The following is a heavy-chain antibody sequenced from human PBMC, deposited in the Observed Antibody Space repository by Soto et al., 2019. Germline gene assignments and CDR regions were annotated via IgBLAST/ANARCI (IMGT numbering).Heavy chain of an antibody. CDR2: IIPIFDTT. J-gene: IGHJ6*02. D-gene: IGHD3-16*01. CDR3: ARGGVTGDYYYHGVDV. Sequence: QVQLVQSGAEVKKPGSSVKVSCKASGGTFSSYAISWVRQAPGQGLEWMGGIIPIFDTTNYAQKFQGRVTITADVSTSTAYMELSSLRSEDTAVYYCARGGVTGDYYYHGVDVWGQGPTVTVSS. V-gene: IGHV1-69*12. CDR1: GGTFSSYA.